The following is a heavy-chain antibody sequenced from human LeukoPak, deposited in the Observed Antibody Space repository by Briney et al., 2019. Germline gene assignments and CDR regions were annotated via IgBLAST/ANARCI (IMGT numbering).Heavy chain of an antibody. Sequence: QTGGSLRLSCAASGFTFSSHWMSWVRQAPGKGLEWVAYIKHDGSEKDHVNSVKGRFTISRDNAKNSLYLQMNSLSAEDTAAYYCARKYSWGQGTLVTVSS. CDR3: ARKYS. J-gene: IGHJ4*02. CDR1: GFTFSSHW. CDR2: IKHDGSEK. V-gene: IGHV3-7*01.